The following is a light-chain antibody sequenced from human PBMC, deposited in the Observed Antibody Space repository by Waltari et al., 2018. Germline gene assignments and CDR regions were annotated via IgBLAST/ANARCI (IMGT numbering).Light chain of an antibody. CDR3: SSYTTTSPVI. Sequence: QSALTQPASASGSLGQSITISCSGTTRDIGRSTYISWSQQHPGKAPKLIIYDVDHRPSGVSHRFSGSKSGNTASLTISGLRAEDEADYHCSSYTTTSPVIFGGGTKVTVL. J-gene: IGLJ2*01. CDR1: TRDIGRSTY. V-gene: IGLV2-14*03. CDR2: DVD.